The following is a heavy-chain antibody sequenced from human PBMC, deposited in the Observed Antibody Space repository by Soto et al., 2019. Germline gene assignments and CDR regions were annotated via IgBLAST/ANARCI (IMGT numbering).Heavy chain of an antibody. CDR2: IIPILGIA. CDR3: ARGVYVNYYGPGSSIDAFDI. D-gene: IGHD3-10*01. V-gene: IGHV1-69*02. J-gene: IGHJ3*02. CDR1: GGTFSSYT. Sequence: QVQLVQSGAEVKKPGSSVKVSCKASGGTFSSYTISWVRQAPGQGLEWMGRIIPILGIANYAQKFQGRVTITADKSTSTAYMELSSLRSEDTAVYYCARGVYVNYYGPGSSIDAFDIWGQGTMVTVSS.